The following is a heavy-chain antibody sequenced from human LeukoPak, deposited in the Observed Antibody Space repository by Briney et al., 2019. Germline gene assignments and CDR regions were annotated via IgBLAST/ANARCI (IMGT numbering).Heavy chain of an antibody. J-gene: IGHJ6*03. V-gene: IGHV1-18*01. CDR2: MSSDNGNT. D-gene: IGHD5-12*01. CDR3: ANVAKGRYFFYYMDV. Sequence: GASVKVSCKTSGHSINTFGITWVRQAPGQGREWIGWMSSDNGNTNYADKFQGRVTITRDTSRTTAYMELRSLRSDDTAVYFCANVAKGRYFFYYMDVWGAGTTVTVSS. CDR1: GHSINTFG.